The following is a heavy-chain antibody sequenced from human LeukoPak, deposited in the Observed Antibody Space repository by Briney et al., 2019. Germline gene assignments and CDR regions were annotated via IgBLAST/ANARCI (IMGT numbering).Heavy chain of an antibody. Sequence: GASVKVSCKASGYTFTSYGISWVRQAPGQGLEWMGWISAYNGNTNYAQKLQGRVTMTTDTSTSTAYMELSSLRSEDTAVYYCAHSRLNCGGDCYAHSETNDYWGQGTLVTVSS. CDR3: AHSRLNCGGDCYAHSETNDY. CDR2: ISAYNGNT. J-gene: IGHJ4*02. CDR1: GYTFTSYG. V-gene: IGHV1-18*01. D-gene: IGHD2-21*02.